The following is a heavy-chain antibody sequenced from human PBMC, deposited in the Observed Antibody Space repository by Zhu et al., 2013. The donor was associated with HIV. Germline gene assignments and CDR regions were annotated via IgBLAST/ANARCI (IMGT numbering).Heavy chain of an antibody. CDR1: GYTFTSYY. Sequence: QVQLVQSGAEVKKPGASVKVSCKASGYTFTSYYMHWVRQAPGQGLEWMGIINPSGGSTSYAQKFQGRVTMTRDTSTSTVYMELSSLRSEDTAVYYCAREGVVVIAIRAFDIWGQGTMVTVSS. CDR2: INPSGGST. V-gene: IGHV1-46*01. J-gene: IGHJ3*02. D-gene: IGHD2-21*01. CDR3: AREGVVVIAIRAFDI.